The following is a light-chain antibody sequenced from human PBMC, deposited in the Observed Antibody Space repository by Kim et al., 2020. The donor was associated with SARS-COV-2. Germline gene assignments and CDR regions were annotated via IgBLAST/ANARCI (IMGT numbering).Light chain of an antibody. V-gene: IGLV7-46*01. CDR2: DIN. CDR3: LLTYSGIRL. Sequence: PGGTVTLPWGSSAGPVNSGHYPYWFQQKPGHAPRTLIYDINNRNAWTPARFSGSLPGGKAALTLSGAQPEDEADYFCLLTYSGIRLFGGGTKLTVL. CDR1: AGPVNSGHY. J-gene: IGLJ2*01.